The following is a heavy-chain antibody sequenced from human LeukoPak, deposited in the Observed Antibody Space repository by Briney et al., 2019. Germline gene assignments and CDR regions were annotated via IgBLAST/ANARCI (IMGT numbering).Heavy chain of an antibody. CDR2: IDPNSGAT. J-gene: IGHJ4*02. V-gene: IGHV1-2*06. CDR1: GYTFTSHY. D-gene: IGHD5-18*01. CDR3: AGDSGHSDGDIDF. Sequence: EASVKVSCKASGYTFTSHYLYWVRQAPGQGLEWMGRIDPNSGATNYAPKFQERVTMPRQTPILTAYMERNRLTSDDTAVHYFAGDSGHSDGDIDFWGQGTRVTVSS.